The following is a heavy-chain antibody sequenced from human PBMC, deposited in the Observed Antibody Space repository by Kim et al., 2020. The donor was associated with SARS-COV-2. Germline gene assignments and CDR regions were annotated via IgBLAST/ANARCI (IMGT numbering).Heavy chain of an antibody. CDR3: RSWQQLVLDY. D-gene: IGHD6-13*01. Sequence: SETLSLTCTVSGGSISSCGYYWGWIRQSPGKGLEWIGSYYYSASTYHNPSMKSRITISVDTSKYQLSLNLSSVTAADPSVYSCRSWQQLVLDYWGQGT. V-gene: IGHV4-39*01. CDR1: GGSISSCGYY. CDR2: YYYSAST. J-gene: IGHJ4*02.